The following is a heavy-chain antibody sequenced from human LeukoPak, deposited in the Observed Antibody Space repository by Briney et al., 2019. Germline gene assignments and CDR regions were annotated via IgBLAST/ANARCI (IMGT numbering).Heavy chain of an antibody. CDR2: IYYSGST. CDR1: GGSISSGGYY. D-gene: IGHD3-3*01. CDR3: ARAQADFWSGYYSRNFDY. V-gene: IGHV4-31*03. J-gene: IGHJ4*02. Sequence: SQTLSPTCTVSGGSISSGGYYWSWIRQHPGKGLEWIGYIYYSGSTYYNPSLKSRVTISVDTSKNQFSLKLSSVTAADTAVYYCARAQADFWSGYYSRNFDYWGQGTLATVSS.